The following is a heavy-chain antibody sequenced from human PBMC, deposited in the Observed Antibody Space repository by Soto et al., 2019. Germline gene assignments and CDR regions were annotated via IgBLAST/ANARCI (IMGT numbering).Heavy chain of an antibody. CDR2: ISGSGGTT. D-gene: IGHD4-17*01. V-gene: IGHV3-23*01. CDR3: ASRVTKYFQY. J-gene: IGHJ1*01. Sequence: EVQLLESGGGLVQPGGSLRLSCAASGFTFSGYAMSWVRQAPGRGLEWVSSISGSGGTTYYADSVKGRFTISRDNSKNTLYLQMNSLRAEDTAVYYCASRVTKYFQYWGQGTLVTVSS. CDR1: GFTFSGYA.